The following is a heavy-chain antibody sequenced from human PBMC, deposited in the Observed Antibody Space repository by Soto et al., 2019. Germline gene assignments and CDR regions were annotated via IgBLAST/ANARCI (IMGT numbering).Heavy chain of an antibody. CDR1: GFTFSSYV. D-gene: IGHD3-22*01. CDR2: ISGSGGSNK. CDR3: ARDSYDSSGYYLDV. Sequence: PGGSLRLSCAVSGFTFSSYVMSWVRQAPGKGLEWVSAISGSGGSNKYYADSVKGRFTISRDNSKNTLYLQMNSLRAEDTAVYYCARDSYDSSGYYLDVWGQGTTVTVSS. V-gene: IGHV3-23*01. J-gene: IGHJ6*02.